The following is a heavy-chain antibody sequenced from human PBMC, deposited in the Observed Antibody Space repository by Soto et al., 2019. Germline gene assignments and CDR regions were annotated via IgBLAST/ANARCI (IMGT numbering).Heavy chain of an antibody. CDR2: IYYSGST. D-gene: IGHD3-3*01. Sequence: QVQLQESGPGLVKPSQTLSLTCTVSGGSISSGDYYWSWIRQPPGKGLEWIGYIYYSGSTYYNPSLKSRVTISVHTSKNQFSLKLSSVTAADTAVYYCARANYDFWSGYSYYFDYWGQGTLVTVSS. CDR3: ARANYDFWSGYSYYFDY. CDR1: GGSISSGDYY. J-gene: IGHJ4*02. V-gene: IGHV4-30-4*01.